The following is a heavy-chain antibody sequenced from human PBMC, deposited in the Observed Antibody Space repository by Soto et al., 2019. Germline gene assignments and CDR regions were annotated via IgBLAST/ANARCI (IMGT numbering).Heavy chain of an antibody. V-gene: IGHV3-23*01. CDR3: ARGYDILTGFDP. J-gene: IGHJ5*02. Sequence: GXSLRLSCAASGFTCSSHAMGWLRQAPCTGPEWVAFVDGSGGDTSYADSVKGRFTISRDTSASTAYMELSSLRSEDTAVYYCARGYDILTGFDPWGQGTLVTVSS. CDR2: VDGSGGDT. D-gene: IGHD3-9*01. CDR1: GFTCSSHA.